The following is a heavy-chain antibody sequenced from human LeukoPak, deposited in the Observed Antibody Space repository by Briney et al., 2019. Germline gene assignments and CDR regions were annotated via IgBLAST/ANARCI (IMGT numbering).Heavy chain of an antibody. V-gene: IGHV3-48*03. D-gene: IGHD6-19*01. Sequence: GGSLRLSCAASGFTFSSYEMNWVRQAPGKGLEWVSYISSSGSTIYYADSVKGRFTISRDNAKNSLYLQMNSLRAEDTAVYYCARDVAVAGTFYYYYYMDVWGKGTTVTVSS. CDR1: GFTFSSYE. J-gene: IGHJ6*03. CDR2: ISSSGSTI. CDR3: ARDVAVAGTFYYYYYMDV.